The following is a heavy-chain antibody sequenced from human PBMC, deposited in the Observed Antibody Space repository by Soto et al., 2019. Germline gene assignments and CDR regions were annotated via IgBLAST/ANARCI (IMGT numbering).Heavy chain of an antibody. CDR2: ISAYNGNT. Sequence: QVQLVQSGAEVKKPGASVKVSCKASGYTFTSYGISWVRQAPGQGLEWMGWISAYNGNTNYAQKLQGRVTMTTDTSTSTAYKEPRSLRTDDTAGYYCGRDPPPMDRWGQGTTVTVSS. V-gene: IGHV1-18*01. CDR3: GRDPPPMDR. J-gene: IGHJ6*02. CDR1: GYTFTSYG.